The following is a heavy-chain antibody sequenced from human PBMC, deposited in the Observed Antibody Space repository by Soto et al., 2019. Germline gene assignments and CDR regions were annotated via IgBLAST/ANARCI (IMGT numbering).Heavy chain of an antibody. D-gene: IGHD2-2*01. Sequence: QVQLVQSGAEVKKPGSSVKVSCKASGGTFSSYAISWVRQAPGQGLEWMGGIIPISGTANYAQKFQGRVTITADESTSTAYMVLSSLRSEDTAVYYCARSQGSSTSLEIYYYYYYGMDVWGQGTKVTVSS. V-gene: IGHV1-69*01. J-gene: IGHJ6*02. CDR3: ARSQGSSTSLEIYYYYYYGMDV. CDR1: GGTFSSYA. CDR2: IIPISGTA.